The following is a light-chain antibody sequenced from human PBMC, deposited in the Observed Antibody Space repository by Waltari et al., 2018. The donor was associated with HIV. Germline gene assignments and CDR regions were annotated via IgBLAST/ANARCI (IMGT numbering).Light chain of an antibody. Sequence: QSALTQPASVSGSPGQSIVLPCTGSSSHIGHSDYAPWYQQYPGQAPKALIYEVTSRPSGTSSRFSGSKSATTAFLAISKLQTDDEADYFCSSYTRRGTVVFGGGTRLTVL. CDR3: SSYTRRGTVV. CDR2: EVT. V-gene: IGLV2-14*01. J-gene: IGLJ2*01. CDR1: SSHIGHSDY.